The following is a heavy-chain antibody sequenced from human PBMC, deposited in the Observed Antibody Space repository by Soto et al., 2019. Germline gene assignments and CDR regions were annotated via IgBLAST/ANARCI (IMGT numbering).Heavy chain of an antibody. CDR2: IYSGGDT. CDR3: ARYCTSTSCPTAGGGMDV. D-gene: IGHD2-2*01. CDR1: GFTVSSNY. J-gene: IGHJ6*02. V-gene: IGHV3-53*02. Sequence: EVQLVETGGGLIQPGGSLRLSCAASGFTVSSNYMSWVRQAPGKGLEWVSVIYSGGDTYYADSVKGRFTISRDNSKNTLYLQMNGLRAEDTAVYYCARYCTSTSCPTAGGGMDVWGQGTTVTVSS.